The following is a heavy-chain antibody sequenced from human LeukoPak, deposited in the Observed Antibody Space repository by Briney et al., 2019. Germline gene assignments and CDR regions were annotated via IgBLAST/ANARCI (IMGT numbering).Heavy chain of an antibody. V-gene: IGHV1-8*02. CDR2: MNPNSGNT. CDR3: ARALVRQYNDY. Sequence: ASVKVSCKASGYTFTSYYMHWVRQATGQGLEWMGWMNPNSGNTGYAQKFQGRVTMTRNTSISTAYMELSSLRSEDTAVYYCARALVRQYNDYWGQGTLVTVSS. D-gene: IGHD1-1*01. J-gene: IGHJ4*02. CDR1: GYTFTSYY.